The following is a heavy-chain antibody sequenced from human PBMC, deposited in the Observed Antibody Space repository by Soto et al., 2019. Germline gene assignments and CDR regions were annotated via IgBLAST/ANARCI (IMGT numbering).Heavy chain of an antibody. J-gene: IGHJ4*02. CDR2: IKSKTDGGTA. CDR3: TTGIYYDVLTGYHNVAY. D-gene: IGHD3-9*01. CDR1: GFNLSHPW. V-gene: IGHV3-15*01. Sequence: GGSLRLSCVASGFNLSHPWMTWVRQAAGKGLEWVGRIKSKTDGGTADYAAPVKGRATISRDDSKNTVYLQMNSLKTEDTAVYYCTTGIYYDVLTGYHNVAYWGQGALVTVSS.